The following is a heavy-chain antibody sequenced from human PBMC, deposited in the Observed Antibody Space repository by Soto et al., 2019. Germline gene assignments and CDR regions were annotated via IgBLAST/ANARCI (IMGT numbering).Heavy chain of an antibody. D-gene: IGHD1-7*01. CDR3: ARVGITGTTISYFDY. CDR2: INAGNGNT. Sequence: ASVKVSCKASGYTFTSYAMHWVRQAPGQRLEWMGWINAGNGNTKYSQKFQGRVTITRDTSASTAYMELSSLRSEDTAVYYCARVGITGTTISYFDYWGQGTLVNVSS. CDR1: GYTFTSYA. V-gene: IGHV1-3*01. J-gene: IGHJ4*02.